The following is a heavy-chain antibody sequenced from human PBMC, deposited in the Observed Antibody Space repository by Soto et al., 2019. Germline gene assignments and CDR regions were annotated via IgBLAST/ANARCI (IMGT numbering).Heavy chain of an antibody. CDR1: GFTFSNYA. CDR3: AIDFPASSAEFTTPLIPNDY. V-gene: IGHV3-23*01. D-gene: IGHD3-22*01. J-gene: IGHJ4*02. Sequence: EVQLSQSGGGLVQPGGSLRLSCAASGFTFSNYAINWVRQAPGRGLEWVSLISAGGDRPHYADSVKGRFTVSRDNPKSTVFLQMSGLTAEDTAIYHCAIDFPASSAEFTTPLIPNDYWGQGTLVTVSS. CDR2: ISAGGDRP.